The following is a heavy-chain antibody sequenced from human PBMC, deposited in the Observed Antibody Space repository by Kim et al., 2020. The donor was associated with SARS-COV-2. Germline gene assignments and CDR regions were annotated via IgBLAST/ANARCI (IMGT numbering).Heavy chain of an antibody. D-gene: IGHD2-2*01. CDR3: ARDVETTFHCSSTSCWREISDY. CDR1: GYTFTSYY. V-gene: IGHV1-46*01. J-gene: IGHJ4*02. Sequence: ASVKVSCKASGYTFTSYYMHWVRQAPGQGLEWMGIINPSGGSTSYAQKFQGRVTMTRDTSTSTVYMELSSLRSEDTAVYYCARDVETTFHCSSTSCWREISDYWGQGTLVTVSS. CDR2: INPSGGST.